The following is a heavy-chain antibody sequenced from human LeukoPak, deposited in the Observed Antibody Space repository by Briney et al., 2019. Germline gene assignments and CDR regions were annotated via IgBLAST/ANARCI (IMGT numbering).Heavy chain of an antibody. CDR1: KFTFSNYG. J-gene: IGHJ4*02. D-gene: IGHD2-2*02. CDR2: ISYDGSNK. CDR3: AKDAIPTTNTGIYYFDY. V-gene: IGHV3-30*02. Sequence: GGSLRLSCAASKFTFSNYGIHWVRQAPGKGLEWVASISYDGSNKYYADSVKGRFTISRDNSKTMLYLQMNSLKPDDTAVYYCAKDAIPTTNTGIYYFDYWGQGTLVTVSS.